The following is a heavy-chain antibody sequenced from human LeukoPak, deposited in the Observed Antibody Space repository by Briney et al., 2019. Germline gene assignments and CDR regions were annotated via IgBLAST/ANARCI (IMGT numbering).Heavy chain of an antibody. J-gene: IGHJ4*02. V-gene: IGHV3-30*02. CDR2: IRYDGSNK. Sequence: GGSLRLSCAASGFTFSSYGMHWVRQAPGKGLEWVAFIRYDGSNKYYADSVKGRFTISRDNSKNTLYLQMNSLRAEDTAVYYCAKDYITDYYDSSGSTFDYWGQGTLVTVSS. CDR3: AKDYITDYYDSSGSTFDY. CDR1: GFTFSSYG. D-gene: IGHD3-22*01.